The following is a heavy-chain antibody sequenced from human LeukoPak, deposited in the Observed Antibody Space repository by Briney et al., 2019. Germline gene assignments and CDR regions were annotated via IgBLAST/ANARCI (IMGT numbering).Heavy chain of an antibody. J-gene: IGHJ6*02. CDR3: ARESPRTFGWRKYYGMDV. CDR1: GFTFSSYN. D-gene: IGHD2/OR15-2a*01. CDR2: ISKDKSFA. Sequence: PGGSLRLSCVASGFTFSSYNMHWVRQAPGKGLEWVAVISKDKSFAYYGDSVKGRFTISRDNPRHTLYLEMNSLRAEDTAVYYCARESPRTFGWRKYYGMDVWGQGTTVTVSS. V-gene: IGHV3-30*03.